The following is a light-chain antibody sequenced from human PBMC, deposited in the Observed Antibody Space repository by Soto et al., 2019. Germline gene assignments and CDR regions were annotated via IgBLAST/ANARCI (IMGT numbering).Light chain of an antibody. CDR1: NSDVGAYNY. CDR3: CSYTTNNTWV. V-gene: IGLV2-14*01. J-gene: IGLJ3*02. Sequence: QSALTQPASVSGSPGQSITISCTGTNSDVGAYNYVSWYQEHPVKAPKLIIYEVNDRPSGVSTRFSASKSGNTASLTISGLQPDDEADYYCCSYTTNNTWVFGGGTKVTVL. CDR2: EVN.